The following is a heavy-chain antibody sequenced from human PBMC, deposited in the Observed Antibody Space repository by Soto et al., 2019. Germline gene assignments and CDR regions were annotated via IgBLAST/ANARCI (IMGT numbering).Heavy chain of an antibody. CDR2: INHSGST. D-gene: IGHD3-10*01. CDR3: ARGGNAMVYYYGMDV. V-gene: IGHV4-34*01. J-gene: IGHJ6*02. Sequence: QVQLQQWGAGLLKPSETLSLTCAVYGGSFSGYYWSWIRQPPGKGLEWIGEINHSGSTNYNPSLKSRVTISVDQSKNQFSLKLSSVTAADTAVYYCARGGNAMVYYYGMDVWGQGTTVTVSS. CDR1: GGSFSGYY.